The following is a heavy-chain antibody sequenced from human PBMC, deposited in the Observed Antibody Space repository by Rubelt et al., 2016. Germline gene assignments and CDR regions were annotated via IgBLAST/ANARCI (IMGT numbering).Heavy chain of an antibody. V-gene: IGHV3-30*18. CDR3: AKVPEYSSSSPFDY. J-gene: IGHJ4*02. Sequence: VCGGGVVQPGRSLRLSCAASGFTFSSYGMHWVRQAPGKGLEWVAVISYDGSNKYYADSVKGRFTISRDNSKNTLYLQMNSLRAEDTAVYYCAKVPEYSSSSPFDYWGQGTLVTVSS. CDR2: ISYDGSNK. D-gene: IGHD6-6*01. CDR1: GFTFSSYG.